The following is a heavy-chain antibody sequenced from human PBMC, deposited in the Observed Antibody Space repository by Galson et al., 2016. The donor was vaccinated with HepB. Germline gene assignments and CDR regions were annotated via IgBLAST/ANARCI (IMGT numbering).Heavy chain of an antibody. J-gene: IGHJ5*02. Sequence: SETLSLTCNVSGASVSDGNYFWAWIRQSPGKGLQFVGYLRHRGSTNYEPSLKSRLSLSLDTAKNHFSLNLSSATPADAAAYYCARARLAAPGRAVPIMWFDTWGQGTLVTVSS. CDR1: GASVSDGNYF. V-gene: IGHV4-61*03. CDR2: LRHRGST. CDR3: ARARLAAPGRAVPIMWFDT. D-gene: IGHD6-13*01.